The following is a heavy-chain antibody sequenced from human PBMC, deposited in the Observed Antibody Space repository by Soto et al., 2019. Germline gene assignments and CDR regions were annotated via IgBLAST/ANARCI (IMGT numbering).Heavy chain of an antibody. CDR1: GGTFSSYT. J-gene: IGHJ4*02. CDR2: IIPILGIA. V-gene: IGHV1-69*08. CDR3: ARDSRKAAAGTSFDY. Sequence: QVQLVQSGAEVKKPGSSVKVSCKASGGTFSSYTISWVRQAPGQGLEWMGRIIPILGIANYAQKFQGRVTITADKSTSTAYMELSSLRSEDTAVYYCARDSRKAAAGTSFDYWGQGTVVTVSS. D-gene: IGHD6-13*01.